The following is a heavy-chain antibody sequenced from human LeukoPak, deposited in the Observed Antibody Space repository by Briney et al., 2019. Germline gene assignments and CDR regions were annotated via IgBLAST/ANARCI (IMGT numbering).Heavy chain of an antibody. Sequence: GGSLRLSCAASGFTFSSYSMNWVRQAPGKGLEWVSSISSSSSYIYYADSVKGRFTISRDNARNSLYLQMNSLRAEDTAVYYCARDGLAAAALHWCFDLWGRGTLVTVSS. CDR2: ISSSSSYI. D-gene: IGHD6-13*01. V-gene: IGHV3-21*01. CDR3: ARDGLAAAALHWCFDL. J-gene: IGHJ2*01. CDR1: GFTFSSYS.